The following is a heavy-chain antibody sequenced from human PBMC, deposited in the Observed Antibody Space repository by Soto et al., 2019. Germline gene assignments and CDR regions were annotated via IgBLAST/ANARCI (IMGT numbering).Heavy chain of an antibody. CDR2: ISSSSSNI. V-gene: IGHV3-48*02. CDR1: GFTFSSRA. J-gene: IGHJ4*02. Sequence: GGSLRRSCTASGFTFSSRAMNWVRQFPGRGLEWVSYISSSSSNIDYADSVKGRFTVSRDNAKNSLYLQMNTLRDEGTAVYYCASDRSLGSNWYYYLESWGQGTLVTVSS. CDR3: ASDRSLGSNWYYYLES. D-gene: IGHD1-20*01.